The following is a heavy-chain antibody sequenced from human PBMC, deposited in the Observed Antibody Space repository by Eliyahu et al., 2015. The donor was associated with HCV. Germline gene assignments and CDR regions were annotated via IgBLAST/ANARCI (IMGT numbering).Heavy chain of an antibody. Sequence: EVQLLESGGGSVQPGGSXRLSCAASGFTFSSXAXXWVRQAXGKGLGWVSDISGSXGSTYYADSVKGRFTISRDNSKKTLYVQMNSLRAEDTAVYYCAKDLRYCSGGSCLGYGMDVWGQGTTVTVSS. CDR2: ISGSXGST. CDR1: GFTFSSXA. V-gene: IGHV3-23*01. J-gene: IGHJ6*02. D-gene: IGHD2-15*01. CDR3: AKDLRYCSGGSCLGYGMDV.